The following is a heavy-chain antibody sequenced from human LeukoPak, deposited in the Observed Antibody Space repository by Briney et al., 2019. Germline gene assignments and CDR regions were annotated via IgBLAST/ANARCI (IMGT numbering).Heavy chain of an antibody. J-gene: IGHJ6*03. V-gene: IGHV4-59*01. CDR2: NYYSGST. CDR3: ARSRGALYYYYYMDV. Sequence: TPSETLSLTCTVSGGSISSYYWSWIRQPPGKGLEWIGYNYYSGSTNYNPSLKSRVTISVDTSKNQFSLKLSSVTAADTAVYYCARSRGALYYYYYMDVWGKGTTVTVSS. D-gene: IGHD3-10*01. CDR1: GGSISSYY.